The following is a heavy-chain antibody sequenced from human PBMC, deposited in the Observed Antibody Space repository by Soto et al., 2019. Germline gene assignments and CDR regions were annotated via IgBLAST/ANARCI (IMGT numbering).Heavy chain of an antibody. D-gene: IGHD2-2*02. CDR3: AKDRDCRSTSCYTGY. CDR1: GFTFSSYA. V-gene: IGHV3-23*01. J-gene: IGHJ4*02. CDR2: ISGSGGST. Sequence: GGSLRLSCAASGFTFSSYAMSWVRQAPGKGLEWVSAISGSGGSTYYADSVKGRFTISRDNSKNTLYLQMNSLRAEDTAVYYCAKDRDCRSTSCYTGYWGQGNLVTVSS.